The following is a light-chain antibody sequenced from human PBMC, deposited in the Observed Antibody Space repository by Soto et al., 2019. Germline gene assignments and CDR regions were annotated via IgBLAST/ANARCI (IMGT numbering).Light chain of an antibody. V-gene: IGLV1-47*01. CDR3: AVWDDSLNGAV. J-gene: IGLJ7*01. CDR2: RNN. Sequence: QLVLTQPPSASGTPGQRVTISCSGSSSNIGSNYVYWYQQLPGTAPKLLIYRNNQRPSGVPDPFSGSKSGTSASLAISGLRSEDEADYYCAVWDDSLNGAVFGGGTQLTVL. CDR1: SSNIGSNY.